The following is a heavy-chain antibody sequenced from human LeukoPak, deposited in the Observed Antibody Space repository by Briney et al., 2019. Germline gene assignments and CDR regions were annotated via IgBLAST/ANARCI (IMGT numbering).Heavy chain of an antibody. CDR1: GFTFGDYA. D-gene: IGHD6-13*01. CDR2: IRSKAYGGTT. CDR3: TTYSSSWFDF. J-gene: IGHJ4*02. V-gene: IGHV3-49*04. Sequence: GGSLRLSCTASGFTFGDYAMNWVRQAPGKGLEWVGFIRSKAYGGTTQYAASVKGRFTISRDDSKSIAYLQMNGLKTEDTAVYYCTTYSSSWFDFWGRGTLVTVSS.